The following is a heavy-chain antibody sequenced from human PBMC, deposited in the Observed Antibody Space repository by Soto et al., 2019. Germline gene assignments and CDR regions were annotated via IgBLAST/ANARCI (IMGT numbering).Heavy chain of an antibody. D-gene: IGHD3-22*01. CDR1: GGSISSGGYY. J-gene: IGHJ5*02. Sequence: QVQLQESGPGLVKPSQTLSLTCTVSGGSISSGGYYWSWIRQHPGKGLEWIGYIYYSGSTYYNPSLKSRVTISVDTSKNQFSLKLSSVTAADTAVYYCAREAYYYDSRTENWFDPWGQGTLVTVSS. V-gene: IGHV4-31*03. CDR3: AREAYYYDSRTENWFDP. CDR2: IYYSGST.